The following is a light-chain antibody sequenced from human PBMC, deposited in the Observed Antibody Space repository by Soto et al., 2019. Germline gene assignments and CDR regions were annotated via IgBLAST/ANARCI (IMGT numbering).Light chain of an antibody. CDR3: QQFNNWPPLT. CDR2: SAS. CDR1: QFVSTN. V-gene: IGKV3-15*01. Sequence: EVVMTQSPATLSVSPGERATLSCRASQFVSTNLAWYQQKPGQAPRLLIYSASTRATGIPARFSGSGSGTEFTLPISSLQSEDSAVYYRQQFNNWPPLTFGGGTKVEIK. J-gene: IGKJ4*01.